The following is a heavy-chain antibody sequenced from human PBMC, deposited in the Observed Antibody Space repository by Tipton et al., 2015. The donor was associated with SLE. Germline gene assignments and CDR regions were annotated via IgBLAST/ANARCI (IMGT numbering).Heavy chain of an antibody. CDR3: VRSPYDGPFDY. CDR2: IHTSGFT. J-gene: IGHJ4*02. D-gene: IGHD2-8*01. V-gene: IGHV4-61*09. CDR1: GASISSDNSY. Sequence: TLSLTCTVSGASISSDNSYWTWIRQPAGKGLEWIGHIHTSGFTTYNPSLESRVTIFLDTSRNQFSLKLTFVTAADTAVYYCVRSPYDGPFDYWGQGTLVTASS.